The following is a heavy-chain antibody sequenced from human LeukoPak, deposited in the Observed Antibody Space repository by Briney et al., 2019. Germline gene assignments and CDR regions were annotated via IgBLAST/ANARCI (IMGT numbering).Heavy chain of an antibody. CDR3: ARTTVTPFDY. Sequence: GGSLRLSCAASGFTFSSYSMNWVRQAPGKGLEWVAVISYDGSNKYYADSVKGRFTISRDNSKNTLYLQMNSLRAEDTAVYYCARTTVTPFDYWGQGTLVTVSS. CDR1: GFTFSSYS. V-gene: IGHV3-30*03. D-gene: IGHD4-17*01. CDR2: ISYDGSNK. J-gene: IGHJ4*02.